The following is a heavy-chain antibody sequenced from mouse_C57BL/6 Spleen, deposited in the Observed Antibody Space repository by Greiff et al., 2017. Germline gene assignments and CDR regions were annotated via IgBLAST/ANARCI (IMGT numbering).Heavy chain of an antibody. CDR2: IYPDGGST. V-gene: IGHV1-85*01. D-gene: IGHD1-1*01. J-gene: IGHJ2*01. CDR1: GYAFPSYD. Sequence: VQLQQSGPGLVKPGASVKLSCKASGYAFPSYDITWVRQRPGQGLEWVGGIYPDGGSTKYNEKFKGRATLSGDTSSSTAYMELHSLTSEDSAFYFCARSGVDYFDYWGQGTTLTVSA. CDR3: ARSGVDYFDY.